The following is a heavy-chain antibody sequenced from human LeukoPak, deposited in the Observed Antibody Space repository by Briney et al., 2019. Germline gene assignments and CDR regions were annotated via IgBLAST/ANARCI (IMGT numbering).Heavy chain of an antibody. Sequence: SVTVSCKASGGTFSSYAISWVRQAPGQGLEWMGGIIPIFGTANYAQKFQGRVTITADESTSTAYMELSSLRSEDTAVYYCARANPFEYDSSGYYDWGQGTLVTVSS. D-gene: IGHD3-22*01. CDR1: GGTFSSYA. V-gene: IGHV1-69*13. CDR2: IIPIFGTA. J-gene: IGHJ4*02. CDR3: ARANPFEYDSSGYYD.